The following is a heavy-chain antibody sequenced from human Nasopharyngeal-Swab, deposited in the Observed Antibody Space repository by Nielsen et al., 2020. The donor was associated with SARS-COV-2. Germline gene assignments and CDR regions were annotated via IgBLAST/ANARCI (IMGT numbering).Heavy chain of an antibody. CDR3: ARGIAAAGTRFHYYYYYYMDV. D-gene: IGHD6-13*01. Sequence: SETLSLTCVVYGGSFTSYYWGWIRQPPGKGLEWIAEINHSGSTHYNPSLKSRVTISLDTSKNQFSLKLSSLTAADTAVYYCARGIAAAGTRFHYYYYYYMDVWGKGTTVTVSS. CDR2: INHSGST. V-gene: IGHV4-34*01. CDR1: GGSFTSYY. J-gene: IGHJ6*03.